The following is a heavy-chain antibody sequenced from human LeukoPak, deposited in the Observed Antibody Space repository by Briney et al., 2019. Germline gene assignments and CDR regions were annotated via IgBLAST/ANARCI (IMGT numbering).Heavy chain of an antibody. J-gene: IGHJ4*01. CDR2: MNSAGTTI. CDR1: GFSLTGYW. CDR3: IREIQVRASASLGY. V-gene: IGHV3-74*01. D-gene: IGHD2-2*01. Sequence: PRGSLRLSCAASGFSLTGYWMHWVRHSAGNRLVWVARMNSAGTTINYADSVRGRFTISRYNAGNALYLQMSSLRAEDTAIYYCIREIQVRASASLGYWGEGALVTVSS.